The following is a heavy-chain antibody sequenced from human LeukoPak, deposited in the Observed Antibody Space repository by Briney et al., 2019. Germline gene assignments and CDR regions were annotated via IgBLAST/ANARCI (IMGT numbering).Heavy chain of an antibody. D-gene: IGHD5-24*01. J-gene: IGHJ4*02. V-gene: IGHV3-53*01. CDR2: IYSGGDT. CDR3: AKSNGVDRNGYNSDYFDY. CDR1: GFTASGNY. Sequence: GGSLRLSCVASGFTASGNYMNWVRQAPGKGPECVAVIYSGGDTYYADSVKGRFTISRDNSKNMLYLQMNSLRAEDTAVYYCAKSNGVDRNGYNSDYFDYWGQGTLVTVSS.